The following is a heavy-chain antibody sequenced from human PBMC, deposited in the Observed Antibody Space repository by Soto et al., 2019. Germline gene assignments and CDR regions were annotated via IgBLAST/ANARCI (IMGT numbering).Heavy chain of an antibody. CDR1: GYTFTSYD. Sequence: QEQLVQSGAEVKKPGASVKVSCKASGYTFTSYDMNWVRQATGQGLEWMGWMSPNSGITGYAQKFQGRVTMTRDTSTNTAYMELSSLRFDDTAVYYCARGLWELVPWGQGTLVTVSS. J-gene: IGHJ5*02. D-gene: IGHD1-26*01. V-gene: IGHV1-8*01. CDR3: ARGLWELVP. CDR2: MSPNSGIT.